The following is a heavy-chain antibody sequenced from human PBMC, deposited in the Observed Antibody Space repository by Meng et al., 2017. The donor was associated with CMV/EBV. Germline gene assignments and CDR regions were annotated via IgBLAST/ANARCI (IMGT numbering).Heavy chain of an antibody. CDR1: GYTFSYYD. D-gene: IGHD2/OR15-2a*01. V-gene: IGHV1-8*01. CDR3: ARGQVQCSTINCHDYRFSGMDV. Sequence: ASVKVSCKASGYTFSYYDIIWVRQASGQGLEWVGWMNPNRGNTAYAQKFQGRVTMTRDTSTSIAYMELSSPRSGDTAVYYCARGQVQCSTINCHDYRFSGMDVWGQGTTVTVSS. J-gene: IGHJ6*02. CDR2: MNPNRGNT.